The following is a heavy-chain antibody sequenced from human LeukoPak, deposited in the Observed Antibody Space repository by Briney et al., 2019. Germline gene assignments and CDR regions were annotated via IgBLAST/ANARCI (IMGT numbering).Heavy chain of an antibody. V-gene: IGHV3-48*03. CDR2: ISSSGSTI. CDR3: AKSRGSGSNMARGVDFDY. J-gene: IGHJ4*02. CDR1: GFTFSSYE. D-gene: IGHD3-10*01. Sequence: GGSLRLSCAASGFTFSSYEMNWVRQAPGKGLEWVSYISSSGSTIYYADSVKVRFTISRDNSKDTLFLQMNSLRAEDTALYYCAKSRGSGSNMARGVDFDYWGQGTLVTVSS.